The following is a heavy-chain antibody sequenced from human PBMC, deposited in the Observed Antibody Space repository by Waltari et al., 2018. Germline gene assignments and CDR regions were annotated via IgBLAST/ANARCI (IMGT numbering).Heavy chain of an antibody. Sequence: QLQLQESGPGLVKPSETLSLTCQVSGGLITSSRYYWGWIRQPPGKGLEWIGSFFYSGSTNYNPSLKSRFTTFVDTSKNHFSLKLSSVTAADTATYYCSRQRWGQFDAFDIWGLGTMVTVSS. CDR3: SRQRWGQFDAFDI. D-gene: IGHD3-16*01. J-gene: IGHJ3*02. V-gene: IGHV4-39*01. CDR1: GGLITSSRYY. CDR2: FFYSGST.